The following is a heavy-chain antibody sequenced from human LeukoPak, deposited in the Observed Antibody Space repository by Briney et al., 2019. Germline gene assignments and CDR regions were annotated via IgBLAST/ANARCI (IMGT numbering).Heavy chain of an antibody. CDR2: ISGSGGST. CDR3: AKDLSNSSSWYCYYGMDV. Sequence: QPGGSLRLSCAASGFTFSSYAMSWVRQAPGKGLEWVSAISGSGGSTYYADSVKGRFTISRDNSKNTLYLQMNSLRAEDTAVYYCAKDLSNSSSWYCYYGMDVWGQGTTVTVSS. J-gene: IGHJ6*02. CDR1: GFTFSSYA. D-gene: IGHD6-13*01. V-gene: IGHV3-23*01.